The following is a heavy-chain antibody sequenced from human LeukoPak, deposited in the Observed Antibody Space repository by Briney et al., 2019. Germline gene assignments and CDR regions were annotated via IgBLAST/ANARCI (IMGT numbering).Heavy chain of an antibody. CDR3: ARSGNSWYFDL. D-gene: IGHD4-23*01. CDR1: GGSISSNNW. CDR2: IYNSGST. V-gene: IGHV4-4*02. Sequence: SGTLSLTCAVSGGSISSNNWWSWVSQPPGKGLEWIGEIYNSGSTNYNPSLKSRVTISVDKSKNQFSLRLSSVTAADTAVYYCARSGNSWYFDLWGRGTLVTVSS. J-gene: IGHJ2*01.